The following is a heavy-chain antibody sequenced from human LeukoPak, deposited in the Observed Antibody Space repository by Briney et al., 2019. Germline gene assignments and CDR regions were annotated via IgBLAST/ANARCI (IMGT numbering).Heavy chain of an antibody. CDR1: GYTFTSYA. CDR3: ARLIAAAGSFDY. CDR2: INAGNGNT. V-gene: IGHV1-3*01. Sequence: ASVKISCKASGYTFTSYAMHWVRQAPGQRLEWMGWINAGNGNTKYSQKFQGRVTITRDTSASTAYMELSSLRSEDTAVYYCARLIAAAGSFDYWGQGTLVTVSS. J-gene: IGHJ4*02. D-gene: IGHD6-13*01.